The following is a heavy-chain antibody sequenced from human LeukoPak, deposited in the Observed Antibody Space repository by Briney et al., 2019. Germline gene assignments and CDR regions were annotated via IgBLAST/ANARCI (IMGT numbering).Heavy chain of an antibody. CDR1: GGSVSSGNYY. D-gene: IGHD6-19*01. CDR2: IYDSGST. V-gene: IGHV4-61*01. CDR3: ARRRQWLDY. J-gene: IGHJ4*02. Sequence: SETLSLTCTVSGGSVSSGNYYWSWIRQPPGKGLEWIGYIYDSGSTNYNPSLKSRVTISIDTSKNQFSLSLNSVTAADTAVYYCARRRQWLDYWGQGTLVTVSS.